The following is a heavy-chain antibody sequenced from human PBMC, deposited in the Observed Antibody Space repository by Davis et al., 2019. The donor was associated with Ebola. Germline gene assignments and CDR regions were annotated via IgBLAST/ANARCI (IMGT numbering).Heavy chain of an antibody. Sequence: GESLKISCAASGFTFSDYYMSWIRQAPGKGLEWVSYISSSSTYTNYADSVKGRFTISRDNAENSLYLQMNSLRAEDTAVYYCATGFRSSGYYYVFDYWGQGTLVTVSS. D-gene: IGHD3-22*01. CDR2: ISSSSTYT. CDR1: GFTFSDYY. J-gene: IGHJ4*02. CDR3: ATGFRSSGYYYVFDY. V-gene: IGHV3-11*05.